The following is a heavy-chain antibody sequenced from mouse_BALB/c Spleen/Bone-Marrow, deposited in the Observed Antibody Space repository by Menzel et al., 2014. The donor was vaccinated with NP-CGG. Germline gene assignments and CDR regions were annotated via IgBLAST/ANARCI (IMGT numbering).Heavy chain of an antibody. D-gene: IGHD2-3*01. CDR1: GFDFSSYR. CDR2: ISPDSNTI. Sequence: EVKLVESGGGLVQPGGSLKLSCAASGFDFSSYRMSWVRQAPGKGLEWIGEISPDSNTINYTPSLKDKFIISRDNAKNTLYLQMSKVRSEDTALYYCARLGYYGWFAYWGQGTLVTVSA. V-gene: IGHV4-1*02. CDR3: ARLGYYGWFAY. J-gene: IGHJ3*01.